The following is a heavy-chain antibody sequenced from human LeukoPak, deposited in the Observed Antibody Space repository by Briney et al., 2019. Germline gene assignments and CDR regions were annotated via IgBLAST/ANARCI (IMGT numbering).Heavy chain of an antibody. CDR3: ASSYSSSWYGWIGPLDY. D-gene: IGHD6-13*01. CDR1: GDSVSSDSAA. V-gene: IGHV6-1*01. J-gene: IGHJ4*02. CDR2: TYYRSKWYN. Sequence: SQTLSLTCAISGDSVSSDSAAWNWIRQSPSRGLEWLGRTYYRSKWYNDYAVSVKSRITINPDTSKNQFSLQLNSVTPEDTAVYYCASSYSSSWYGWIGPLDYWGQGTLVTVSS.